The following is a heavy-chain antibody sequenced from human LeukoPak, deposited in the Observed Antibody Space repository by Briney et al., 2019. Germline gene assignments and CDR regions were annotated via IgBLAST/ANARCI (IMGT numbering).Heavy chain of an antibody. CDR3: ARDPDFWSGYNYYYYMDV. J-gene: IGHJ6*03. CDR2: IKQDGSEK. D-gene: IGHD3-3*01. Sequence: PGGSLRLSCAASGFTFTSYWMSWVRQAPGKGLEWVANIKQDGSEKYYVDSAKGRFTISRDNAKNSLYLQMNSLRAEDTAVYYCARDPDFWSGYNYYYYMDVWGKGTTVTVSS. CDR1: GFTFTSYW. V-gene: IGHV3-7*01.